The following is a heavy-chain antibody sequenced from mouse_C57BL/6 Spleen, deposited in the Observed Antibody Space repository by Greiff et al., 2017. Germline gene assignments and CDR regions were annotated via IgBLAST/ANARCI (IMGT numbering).Heavy chain of an antibody. V-gene: IGHV14-3*01. Sequence: VQLKESVAELVRPGASVKLSCTASGFNIKNTYMHWVKQRPEQGLEWIGRIDPANGNTKYAPKFQGKATITADTSSTTAYLQLSSLTSEDTAIYYCARGSDYGGGYAMDYWGQGTSVTVSS. J-gene: IGHJ4*01. D-gene: IGHD2-13*01. CDR3: ARGSDYGGGYAMDY. CDR2: IDPANGNT. CDR1: GFNIKNTY.